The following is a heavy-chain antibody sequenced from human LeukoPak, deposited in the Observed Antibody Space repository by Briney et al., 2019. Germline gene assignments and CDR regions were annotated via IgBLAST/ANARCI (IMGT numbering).Heavy chain of an antibody. J-gene: IGHJ4*02. D-gene: IGHD5-24*01. CDR2: ISGSADIT. Sequence: GGSLRLSCAASGFTSSSYEMNWVRRAPGKGLEWVSGISGSADITYYADSVKGRFTISRDNSKNTLYLQMNSLRAEDTAVYYCAQDQRSIQFYYWGQGTLVTVSS. CDR3: AQDQRSIQFYY. CDR1: GFTSSSYE. V-gene: IGHV3-23*01.